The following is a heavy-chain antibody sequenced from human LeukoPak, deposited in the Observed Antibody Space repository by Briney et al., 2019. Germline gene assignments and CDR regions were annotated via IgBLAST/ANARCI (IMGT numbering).Heavy chain of an antibody. D-gene: IGHD6-13*01. J-gene: IGHJ4*02. Sequence: GGSLRLSCAASGFTFSRYAMSWVRQAPGKGLEWVSGISDSGGSRHFADSVKGRFTISRDNSKNSLYLQMNSLRAEDTAVYYCAKGPKKQMVGSRGYYFDFWGQGTLVTVSS. CDR2: ISDSGGSR. CDR3: AKGPKKQMVGSRGYYFDF. CDR1: GFTFSRYA. V-gene: IGHV3-23*01.